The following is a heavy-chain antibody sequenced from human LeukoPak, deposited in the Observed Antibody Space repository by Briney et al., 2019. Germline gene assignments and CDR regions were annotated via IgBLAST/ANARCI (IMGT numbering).Heavy chain of an antibody. D-gene: IGHD3-10*02. CDR2: ISSSGSTI. J-gene: IGHJ6*04. V-gene: IGHV3-48*03. CDR1: GFTFSSYE. Sequence: GGSLRLSCAASGFTFSSYEMNWVRQAPGKGLEWVSYISSSGSTIYYADSVKVRFTISRDNAKNSLYLKMNSLRAEDTAVYYCAELGITMIGGVWGKGTTVTISS. CDR3: AELGITMIGGV.